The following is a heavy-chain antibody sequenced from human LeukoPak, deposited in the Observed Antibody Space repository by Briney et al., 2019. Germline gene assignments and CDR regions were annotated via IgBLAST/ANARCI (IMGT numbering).Heavy chain of an antibody. J-gene: IGHJ6*03. Sequence: GGTLRLSCAASGFTFNTYGMSWVRQAPGKGLEWVSAISGSGDSTYYADSVKGRFTISRDNSKNTLYLQMNSLRAEDTALYYCAKSSRVRSGDYYFYYYMDVWGRGTTVTVSS. CDR3: AKSSRVRSGDYYFYYYMDV. V-gene: IGHV3-23*01. CDR1: GFTFNTYG. D-gene: IGHD3-10*01. CDR2: ISGSGDST.